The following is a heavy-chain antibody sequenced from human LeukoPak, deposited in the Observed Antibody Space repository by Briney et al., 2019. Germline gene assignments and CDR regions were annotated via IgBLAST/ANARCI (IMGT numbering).Heavy chain of an antibody. CDR2: IHYSGRT. J-gene: IGHJ6*02. Sequence: SETLSLTCTVSGGSISSRGHYWTWIRQHPGKGLEWIGFIHYSGRTYYNPSLKSRVSISLDTSKNQFSLQMNSVTAADTAIYYCAREGDTVVMNGMDVWGQGTTVTVSS. V-gene: IGHV4-31*03. CDR3: AREGDTVVMNGMDV. CDR1: GGSISSRGHY. D-gene: IGHD2-15*01.